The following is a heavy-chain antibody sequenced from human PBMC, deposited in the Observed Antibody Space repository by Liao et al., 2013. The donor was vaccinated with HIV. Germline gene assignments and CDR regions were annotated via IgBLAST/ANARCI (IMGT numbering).Heavy chain of an antibody. CDR2: IYYSGST. J-gene: IGHJ3*02. V-gene: IGHV4-59*01. CDR3: ARAGSGAFDI. Sequence: QVQLQESGPGLVKPSETLSLTCTVSGGSISSYYWSWIRQPPGKGLEWIGYIYYSGSTNYNPSLKSRVTISVDTSKNQFSLKLRSVTAADTAVYYCARAGSGAFDIWGQGTMVTVSS. CDR1: GGSISSYY. D-gene: IGHD3-10*01.